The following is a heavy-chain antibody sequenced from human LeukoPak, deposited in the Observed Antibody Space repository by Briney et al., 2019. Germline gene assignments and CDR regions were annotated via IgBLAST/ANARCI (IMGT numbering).Heavy chain of an antibody. D-gene: IGHD3-10*01. CDR3: ARETGSGSFDY. J-gene: IGHJ4*02. Sequence: GRSLRLSCAASGFTFSSYAMHWVRQAPGKGLEWVAVISYDGSNKYYADSVKGRFTISRDNSKNTLYLQMNSLRAEDTAVYYCARETGSGSFDYWGQGTLVTVSS. CDR1: GFTFSSYA. V-gene: IGHV3-30-3*01. CDR2: ISYDGSNK.